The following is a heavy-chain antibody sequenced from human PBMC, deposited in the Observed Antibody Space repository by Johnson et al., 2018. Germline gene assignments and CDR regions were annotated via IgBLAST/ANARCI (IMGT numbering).Heavy chain of an antibody. D-gene: IGHD3-16*02. V-gene: IGHV3-30*03. CDR1: GFIFSNYG. CDR3: ARASPRITIMFGGVIVGAFDI. CDR2: TSYDGSNR. Sequence: QVQLVQSGGGVVQPGRSLRLSCVASGFIFSNYGMHWVRQAPGKGLEWVAVTSYDGSNRYYADSVKGRCRISRDNSKNTLYLQRNRLRDEDTAVYYCARASPRITIMFGGVIVGAFDIWGQGTMVTVSS. J-gene: IGHJ3*02.